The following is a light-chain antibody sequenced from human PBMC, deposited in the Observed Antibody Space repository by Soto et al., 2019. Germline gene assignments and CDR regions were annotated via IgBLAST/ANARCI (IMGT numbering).Light chain of an antibody. V-gene: IGKV3-15*01. CDR1: QVIGDT. Sequence: EVVMRQSPATLSFSPGEGATLSCLCSQVIGDTLAWYQHKPGQTPRLLIYDTSTRATGVPTRFSGSRSGAEFTLTINSLQSEDFAVYYCQPYNNWPLTFGGGTKVDI. CDR3: QPYNNWPLT. CDR2: DTS. J-gene: IGKJ4*01.